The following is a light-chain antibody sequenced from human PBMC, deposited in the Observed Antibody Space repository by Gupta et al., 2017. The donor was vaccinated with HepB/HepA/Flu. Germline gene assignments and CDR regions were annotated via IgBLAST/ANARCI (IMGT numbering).Light chain of an antibody. CDR2: GAS. CDR1: QSVSSN. J-gene: IGKJ4*01. Sequence: IVITQSPPTLSVSPRERHTCSRSASQSVSSNLAWYQQKPGQAPRLLIYGASTTAPGIPARFSGSGSATEFTLTISSLQSEDFAVYYCQQDNNWPLTFGGGTKVE. V-gene: IGKV3-15*01. CDR3: QQDNNWPLT.